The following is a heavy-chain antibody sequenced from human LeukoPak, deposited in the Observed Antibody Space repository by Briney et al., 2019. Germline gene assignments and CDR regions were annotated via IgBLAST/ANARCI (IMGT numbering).Heavy chain of an antibody. D-gene: IGHD4-17*01. CDR3: SRGRYGDYSRSGYYYGMDV. J-gene: IGHJ6*02. CDR2: IAFDGSNA. CDR1: GFTFSSYA. Sequence: GGSLRLSCVASGFTFSSYAMHWVRQAPGEGLEWVAVIAFDGSNALYADSVKGRFTISRDISKSTLYLEMNSLKAEDSAIYYCSRGRYGDYSRSGYYYGMDVWGQGTTVTVSS. V-gene: IGHV3-30-3*01.